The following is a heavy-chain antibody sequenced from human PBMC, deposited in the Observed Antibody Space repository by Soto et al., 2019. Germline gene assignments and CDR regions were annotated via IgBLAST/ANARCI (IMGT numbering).Heavy chain of an antibody. J-gene: IGHJ6*02. CDR1: GYTFTSYG. CDR3: ARGQSKITMVRGVITTYYYHYGMDV. CDR2: ISASNGNT. D-gene: IGHD3-10*01. V-gene: IGHV1-18*01. Sequence: ALVKVSCKASGYTFTSYGFSWVRQAPGQGLEWMGWISASNGNTDYAQKLQGRVTMTTDTSTGTAYMELRSLRSDDTATYYCARGQSKITMVRGVITTYYYHYGMDVWGQGTTVTVSS.